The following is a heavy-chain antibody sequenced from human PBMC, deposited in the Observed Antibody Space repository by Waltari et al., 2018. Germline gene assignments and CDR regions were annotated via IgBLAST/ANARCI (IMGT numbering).Heavy chain of an antibody. CDR1: GGTFSSYA. Sequence: QVQLVQSGAEVKKPGSSVKVSCKASGGTFSSYAISRVRQAPGQGPGWLGGIIPIFGTANYAQKFQGRVTITTDESTSTAYMELSSLRSEDTAVYYCARGGDIVVVVADYYYGMDVWGQGTTVTVSS. V-gene: IGHV1-69*05. D-gene: IGHD2-15*01. J-gene: IGHJ6*02. CDR2: IIPIFGTA. CDR3: ARGGDIVVVVADYYYGMDV.